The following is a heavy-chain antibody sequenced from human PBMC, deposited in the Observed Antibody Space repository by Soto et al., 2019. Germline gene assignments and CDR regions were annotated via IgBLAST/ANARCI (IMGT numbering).Heavy chain of an antibody. D-gene: IGHD3-3*01. V-gene: IGHV1-69*13. J-gene: IGHJ6*02. CDR2: IIPIFGTA. CDR3: AREFPTIFGVVTPKDYGMDV. CDR1: GGTFSNYA. Sequence: ASVKVSCKASGGTFSNYAISWVRQAPGQGLEWMGGIIPIFGTANYAQKFQGRVTITADESTSTAYMELSSLRSEDTAVYYCAREFPTIFGVVTPKDYGMDVWGQGTTVTVSS.